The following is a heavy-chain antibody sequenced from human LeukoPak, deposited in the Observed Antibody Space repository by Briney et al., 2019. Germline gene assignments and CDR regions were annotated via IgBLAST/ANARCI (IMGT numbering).Heavy chain of an antibody. CDR3: AKDRRRIAVAGISPFDY. Sequence: SGGSLRLSCAASGFTFSSYAMSWVRQAPGKGLEWVSAISGSGGSTYYADSVKGRFTISRDNSKNTLYLQMNSLRAEDTAVYYCAKDRRRIAVAGISPFDYWGQGTLVTVSS. V-gene: IGHV3-23*01. CDR1: GFTFSSYA. D-gene: IGHD6-19*01. J-gene: IGHJ4*02. CDR2: ISGSGGST.